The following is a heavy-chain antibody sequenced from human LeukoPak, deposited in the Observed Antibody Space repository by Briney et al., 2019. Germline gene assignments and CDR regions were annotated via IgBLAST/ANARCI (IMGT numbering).Heavy chain of an antibody. J-gene: IGHJ5*02. CDR3: ARVVTGLAGWFDP. V-gene: IGHV4-31*03. CDR1: GGSISSGGYY. CDR2: IYYSGST. D-gene: IGHD2-21*02. Sequence: PSETLSLTCTVSGGSISSGGYYWSWIRQHPGKGLEWIGYIYYSGSTYYNPSLKSRVTISVDTSKNQFSLKLSSVTAADTAVYYCARVVTGLAGWFDPWGQGTLVTVSS.